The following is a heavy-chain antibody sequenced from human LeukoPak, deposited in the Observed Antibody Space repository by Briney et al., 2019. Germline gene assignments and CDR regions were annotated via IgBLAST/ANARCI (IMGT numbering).Heavy chain of an antibody. Sequence: SGGSLRLSCTASGFTFGDYAMSWVRQAPGKGLEWVGFIRSKAYGGTTEYAASVKGRFTISRDDSKSIAYLQMNSLKTEDTALYYCTRPRGLPRYIQWCFDYWGQGTLVTVSS. CDR3: TRPRGLPRYIQWCFDY. CDR1: GFTFGDYA. V-gene: IGHV3-49*04. CDR2: IRSKAYGGTT. J-gene: IGHJ4*02. D-gene: IGHD2-8*01.